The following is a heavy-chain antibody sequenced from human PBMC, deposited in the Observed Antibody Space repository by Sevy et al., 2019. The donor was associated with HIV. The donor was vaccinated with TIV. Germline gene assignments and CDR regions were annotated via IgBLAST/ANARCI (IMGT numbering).Heavy chain of an antibody. V-gene: IGHV3-7*01. CDR1: GFIFSGHW. CDR3: ASDYS. J-gene: IGHJ4*02. Sequence: GGSLRLSCAASGFIFSGHWMTWVRQAPGKGLEWVANIKQDGSEKYYVASVKGRFTISRDNAKNSLSLQMNSLRVEDTAMYYCASDYSWGQGTLVTVSS. CDR2: IKQDGSEK.